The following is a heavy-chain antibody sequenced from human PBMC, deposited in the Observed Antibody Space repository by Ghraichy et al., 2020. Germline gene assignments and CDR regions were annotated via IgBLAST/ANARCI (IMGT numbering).Heavy chain of an antibody. D-gene: IGHD6-13*01. CDR1: GFTVSSNY. CDR2: IYSGGST. CDR3: AREGAYSSSWSAYYYYYMDV. Sequence: GGSLRLSCAASGFTVSSNYMSWVRQAPGKGLEWVSVIYSGGSTYYADSVKGRFTISRDNSKNTLYLQMNSLRAEDTAVYYCAREGAYSSSWSAYYYYYMDVWGKGTTVTVSS. J-gene: IGHJ6*03. V-gene: IGHV3-53*01.